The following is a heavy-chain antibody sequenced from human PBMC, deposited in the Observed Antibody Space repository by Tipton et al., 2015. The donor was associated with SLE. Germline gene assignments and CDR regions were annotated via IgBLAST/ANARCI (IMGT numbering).Heavy chain of an antibody. V-gene: IGHV3-33*06. Sequence: SLRLSCAASGFTFSSYGMHWVRQAPGKGLEWMAAIWSDGTNEYYADSVKGRFTISRDNSKDMLYLQMNSLSADDTAVYFCAKDRVNYFYYYGMDVWGQGTTVTVSS. CDR3: AKDRVNYFYYYGMDV. CDR1: GFTFSSYG. D-gene: IGHD1-7*01. J-gene: IGHJ6*02. CDR2: IWSDGTNE.